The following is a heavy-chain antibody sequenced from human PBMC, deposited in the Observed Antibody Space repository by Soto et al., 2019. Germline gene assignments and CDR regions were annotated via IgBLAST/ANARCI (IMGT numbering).Heavy chain of an antibody. Sequence: QVQLQQWGAGLLKPSEPLSLTCAVYDGSSSGYQWSWIRQTPGKGLEWIGGINDSGNINYNPSLKSRVTMLVDSPKKQISLRLSSVTGADTAVYYCARGLIMWFGELARRGGYYYYMDVWGKGTTVTVSS. CDR1: DGSSSGYQ. J-gene: IGHJ6*03. CDR2: INDSGNI. CDR3: ARGLIMWFGELARRGGYYYYMDV. V-gene: IGHV4-34*01. D-gene: IGHD3-10*01.